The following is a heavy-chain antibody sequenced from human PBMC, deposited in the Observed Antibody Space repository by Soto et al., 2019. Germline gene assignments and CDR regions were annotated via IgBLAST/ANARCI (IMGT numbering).Heavy chain of an antibody. V-gene: IGHV3-15*07. Sequence: SVSNAWMNWVRQAPGKGLEWVGHIKSKTDGGTTDYAAPVKGRFTISRDDSKNTLYLQMNSLKTEDTAVYYCTTGMVRGGGAFDIWGQGTMVTVSS. J-gene: IGHJ3*02. CDR1: SVSNAW. D-gene: IGHD3-10*01. CDR2: IKSKTDGGTT. CDR3: TTGMVRGGGAFDI.